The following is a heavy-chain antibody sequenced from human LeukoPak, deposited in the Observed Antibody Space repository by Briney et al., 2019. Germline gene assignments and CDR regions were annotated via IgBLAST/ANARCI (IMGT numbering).Heavy chain of an antibody. CDR1: GFTFSSYW. CDR2: IKQDGSER. J-gene: IGHJ4*02. V-gene: IGHV3-7*03. Sequence: GGSLRLSCAASGFTFSSYWMTWVRQAPGKGLEWAANIKQDGSERNYVDSVKGRFTISRDNAKNSLYLQMNTLRDEDTAVYYCATGAGCGYWGQGTLVTVSS. D-gene: IGHD6-19*01. CDR3: ATGAGCGY.